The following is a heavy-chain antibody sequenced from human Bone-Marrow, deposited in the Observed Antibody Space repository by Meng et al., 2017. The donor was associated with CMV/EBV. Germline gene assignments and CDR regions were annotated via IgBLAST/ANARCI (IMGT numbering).Heavy chain of an antibody. J-gene: IGHJ4*02. V-gene: IGHV1-24*01. D-gene: IGHD3-22*01. Sequence: ASVKVSCKVSGYTLTELSMHWVRQAPGKGLEWMGGFDPEDGETIYAQKFQGRVTMTEDTSTDTAYMELSSLRSEDTAVYYCATAILSSGYYYVLDDWGQGKLVNGAS. CDR2: FDPEDGET. CDR3: ATAILSSGYYYVLDD. CDR1: GYTLTELS.